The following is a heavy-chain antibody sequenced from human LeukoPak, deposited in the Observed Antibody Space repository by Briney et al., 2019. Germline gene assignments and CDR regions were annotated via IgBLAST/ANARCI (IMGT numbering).Heavy chain of an antibody. Sequence: SETLSLTCTVSGGSISSYYWSWIRQPPGKGLEWIGYIYYSGSTNYNPSLKSRVTISVDTSKNQFSLKLSSVTAADTAVYYCARERQADDAFDIWGQGTMVTVSS. CDR1: GGSISSYY. V-gene: IGHV4-59*01. CDR3: ARERQADDAFDI. J-gene: IGHJ3*02. CDR2: IYYSGST.